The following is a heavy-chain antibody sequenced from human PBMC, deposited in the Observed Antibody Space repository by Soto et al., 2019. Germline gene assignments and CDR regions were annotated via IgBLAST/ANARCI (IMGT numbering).Heavy chain of an antibody. J-gene: IGHJ6*02. Sequence: ASVKVSCKASGYXFTSYAMHWVRQAPGQRLEWMGWINAGNGNTKYSQKFQGRVTITRDTSASTAYMELSSLRSEDTAVYYCASEYCGGDCYSAARYGMDVWGQGTTVTVSS. CDR3: ASEYCGGDCYSAARYGMDV. CDR1: GYXFTSYA. V-gene: IGHV1-3*01. D-gene: IGHD2-21*02. CDR2: INAGNGNT.